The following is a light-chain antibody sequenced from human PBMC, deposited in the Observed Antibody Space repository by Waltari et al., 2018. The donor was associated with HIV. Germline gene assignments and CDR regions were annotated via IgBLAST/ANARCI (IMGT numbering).Light chain of an antibody. CDR2: LDS. J-gene: IGKJ2*01. Sequence: DIVMTQSPLSLPVTPGEPASISCRSSQSLLHSNGYKYLDWYVQKPGQSPQLLIYLDSNRASGVPDRISGSGSGTYFTLKISRVEAEDAGVYYCMQSLQTPFTFGQGTKLEIK. CDR3: MQSLQTPFT. CDR1: QSLLHSNGYKY. V-gene: IGKV2-28*01.